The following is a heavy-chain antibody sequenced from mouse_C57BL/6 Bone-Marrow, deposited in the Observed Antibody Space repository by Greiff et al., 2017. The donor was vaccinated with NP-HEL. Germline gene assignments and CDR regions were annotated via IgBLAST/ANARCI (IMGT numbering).Heavy chain of an antibody. V-gene: IGHV7-3*01. Sequence: EVNVVESGGGLVQPGGSLSLSCAASGFTFTDYYMSWVRQPPGKALEWLGFIRNKANGYTTAYSASVKGRFTISRDNSQSILYLQMNALRAEDSATYYCATYYGSSPFAYWGQGTLVTVSA. D-gene: IGHD1-1*01. CDR2: IRNKANGYTT. J-gene: IGHJ3*01. CDR3: ATYYGSSPFAY. CDR1: GFTFTDYY.